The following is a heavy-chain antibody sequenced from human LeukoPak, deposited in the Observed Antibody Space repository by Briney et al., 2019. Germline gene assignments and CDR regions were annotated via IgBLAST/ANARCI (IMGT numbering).Heavy chain of an antibody. D-gene: IGHD6-19*01. CDR1: GFTFSSYE. Sequence: GGSLRLSCAASGFTFSSYEMNWVRQAPGKGLEWVAYITSTGSGTFYAESVRGRFTISRDNNKDSVFLQMHSLRAEDTAVYHCTSGWSWSSWGQGTLVAVSS. V-gene: IGHV3-48*03. CDR3: TSGWSWSS. J-gene: IGHJ4*02. CDR2: ITSTGSGT.